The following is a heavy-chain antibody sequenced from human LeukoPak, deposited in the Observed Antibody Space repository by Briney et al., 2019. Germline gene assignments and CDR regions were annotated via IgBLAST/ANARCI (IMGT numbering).Heavy chain of an antibody. CDR2: TNSDGSST. D-gene: IGHD1-26*01. CDR3: ARESSVGAHKAFGY. J-gene: IGHJ4*02. Sequence: PGGSLRLSCAASGFTFSSYWMHWVRQAPGKGLVWVSRTNSDGSSTSYADSVKGRFTISRDNAKNTLYLQMNSLRAEDTAVYYCARESSVGAHKAFGYWGQGTLVTVSS. V-gene: IGHV3-74*01. CDR1: GFTFSSYW.